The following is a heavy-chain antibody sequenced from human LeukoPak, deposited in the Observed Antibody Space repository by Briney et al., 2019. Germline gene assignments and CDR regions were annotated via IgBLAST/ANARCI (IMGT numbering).Heavy chain of an antibody. J-gene: IGHJ3*02. V-gene: IGHV3-21*01. CDR2: ISSSSSYI. CDR1: GFTFSSYS. Sequence: GGSLRLSCAASGFTFSSYSMNWVRQAPGKGLEWVSSISSSSSYIYYADSVKGRFTISRDNAKNSLYLQMNSLRAEDTAVYYCARDPFSYYYDSSGYHLDAFDIWGQGTMVTVSS. D-gene: IGHD3-22*01. CDR3: ARDPFSYYYDSSGYHLDAFDI.